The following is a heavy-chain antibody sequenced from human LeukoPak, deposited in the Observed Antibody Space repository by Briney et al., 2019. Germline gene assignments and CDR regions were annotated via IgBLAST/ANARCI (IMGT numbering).Heavy chain of an antibody. CDR1: GFTFSSYA. CDR3: ANGYCSSTSCYAYYYYYMDV. CDR2: ISGSGFIT. V-gene: IGHV3-23*01. J-gene: IGHJ6*03. D-gene: IGHD2-2*01. Sequence: GXSLRLSCAASGFTFSSYAMSWVRQAPGKGLEWVSAISGSGFITYYAYSVKGRFTISRDNSKTTLYLQMNSLRAEDTAVYYCANGYCSSTSCYAYYYYYMDVWGKGTTVTVSS.